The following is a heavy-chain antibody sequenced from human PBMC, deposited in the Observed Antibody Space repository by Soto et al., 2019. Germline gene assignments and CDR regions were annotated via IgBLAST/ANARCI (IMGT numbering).Heavy chain of an antibody. J-gene: IGHJ4*02. Sequence: SVKVSCKASGGTFSSYAISWVRQAPGQGLEWMGGIIPIFGTANYAQKFQGRVTITADESTSTAYMELSSLRSEDTAVYHCARDKSYDSSGYFEYYFDYWGQGTLVTVSS. D-gene: IGHD3-22*01. CDR2: IIPIFGTA. CDR1: GGTFSSYA. V-gene: IGHV1-69*13. CDR3: ARDKSYDSSGYFEYYFDY.